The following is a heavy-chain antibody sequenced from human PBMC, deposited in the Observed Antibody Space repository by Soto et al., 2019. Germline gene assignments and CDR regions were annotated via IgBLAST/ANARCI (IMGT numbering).Heavy chain of an antibody. J-gene: IGHJ1*01. CDR2: IYYRGST. Sequence: PSETLSLTCTVSGGSFSSSYYWGWIRQPPGKGLEWIGSIYYRGSTYYSPSLRSRVTISEDTSKNQFSLKLTSVTAADTAVYFCAMEPVVLLTGNFYLWGQGALVTFS. V-gene: IGHV4-39*01. CDR3: AMEPVVLLTGNFYL. CDR1: GGSFSSSYY. D-gene: IGHD2-21*02.